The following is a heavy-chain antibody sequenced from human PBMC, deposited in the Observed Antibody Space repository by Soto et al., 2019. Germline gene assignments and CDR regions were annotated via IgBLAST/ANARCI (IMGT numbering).Heavy chain of an antibody. CDR3: ARLTNIFDFDY. V-gene: IGHV5-51*01. CDR1: GYSFTNYW. Sequence: GESLKISCKGSGYSFTNYWIGWVRQMPGKGLEWMGIIYPGDSDTRYSPSFQGQVAISADKSISTAYLQWSSLKASDTAMYHCARLTNIFDFDYWGHGTLVTVSS. CDR2: IYPGDSDT. J-gene: IGHJ4*01. D-gene: IGHD2-21*01.